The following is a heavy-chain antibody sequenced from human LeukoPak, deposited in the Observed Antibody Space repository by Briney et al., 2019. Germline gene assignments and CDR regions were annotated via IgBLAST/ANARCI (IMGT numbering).Heavy chain of an antibody. V-gene: IGHV3-48*03. CDR3: ARDYKYAFDN. D-gene: IGHD5-24*01. Sequence: GGSLRLSCAASGFTFSHYEMNWLRQAPGKGLEFVSYISDGGGTTMYYADSVRGRFTISGDKAKNSLYLQMNSLRVEDTAVYYCARDYKYAFDNWGQGTLVTVSS. CDR2: ISDGGGTTM. CDR1: GFTFSHYE. J-gene: IGHJ4*02.